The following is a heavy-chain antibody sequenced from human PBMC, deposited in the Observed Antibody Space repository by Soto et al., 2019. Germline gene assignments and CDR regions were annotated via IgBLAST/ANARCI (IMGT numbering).Heavy chain of an antibody. V-gene: IGHV4-61*01. CDR1: GGSVSSGSYY. J-gene: IGHJ3*01. CDR2: IYYSGST. CDR3: ARDPRDLKKAFDL. Sequence: QVQLQESGPGLVKPSETLSLTCTVSGGSVSSGSYYWSWIRQPPGKGLEWIGYIYYSGSTNYNPSLTSRVTRSVDTSKDQFSLKMTSMTAADTAVYYCARDPRDLKKAFDLWGQGTMVTVSS.